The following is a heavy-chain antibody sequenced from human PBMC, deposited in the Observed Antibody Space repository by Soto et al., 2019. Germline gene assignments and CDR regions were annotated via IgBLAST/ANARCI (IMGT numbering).Heavy chain of an antibody. CDR3: AKDLRITIFGVVNDAFDI. CDR1: GFTFSSYA. J-gene: IGHJ3*02. D-gene: IGHD3-3*01. V-gene: IGHV3-23*01. Sequence: WGSLRLSCAASGFTFSSYAMSWVRQAPGKGLEWVSAISGSGGSTYYADSVKGRFTISRDNSKNTLYLQMNSLRAEDTAVYYCAKDLRITIFGVVNDAFDIWGQGTMVTVS. CDR2: ISGSGGST.